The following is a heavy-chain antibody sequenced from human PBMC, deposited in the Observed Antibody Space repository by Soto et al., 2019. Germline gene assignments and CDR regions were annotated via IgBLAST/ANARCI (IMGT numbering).Heavy chain of an antibody. CDR1: GYTFTSYA. V-gene: IGHV1-3*01. CDR2: INAGNGNT. Sequence: WASVKVSCKASGYTFTSYAMHWVRQAPGQRLEWMGWINAGNGNTKYSQKFQGRVTITRDTSASTAYMELSSLRSEDTAVYYCAGPKAIPIFGVAYGMDVWGQGTTVTVSS. CDR3: AGPKAIPIFGVAYGMDV. D-gene: IGHD3-3*02. J-gene: IGHJ6*02.